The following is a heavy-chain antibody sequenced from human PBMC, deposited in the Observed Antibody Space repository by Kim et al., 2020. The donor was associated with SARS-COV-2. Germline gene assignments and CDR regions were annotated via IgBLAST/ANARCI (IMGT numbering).Heavy chain of an antibody. D-gene: IGHD5-12*01. CDR3: AKSGAFRDGYNWYYFDY. V-gene: IGHV3-23*01. CDR2: ISGSGGST. J-gene: IGHJ4*01. CDR1: GFTFSSYA. Sequence: GGSLRLSCAASGFTFSSYAMSWVRQAPGKGLEWVSAISGSGGSTYYADSVKGRFTISRDNSKNTLFLQMDSLRAADAALYYCAKSGAFRDGYNWYYFDY.